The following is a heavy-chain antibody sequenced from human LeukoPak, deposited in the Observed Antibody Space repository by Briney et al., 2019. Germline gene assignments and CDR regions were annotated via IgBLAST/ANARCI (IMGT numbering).Heavy chain of an antibody. J-gene: IGHJ4*02. Sequence: ASVKVSCKVSGYTLTQLAMHWVRQAPGKGREWMGGFDPEDGETVYAQKFQDGVAMTEDTSTDTANMELTSLASEDTAVYYCATQARGYFYYWGQGTLVTVSS. CDR1: GYTLTQLA. V-gene: IGHV1-24*01. CDR3: ATQARGYFYY. CDR2: FDPEDGET.